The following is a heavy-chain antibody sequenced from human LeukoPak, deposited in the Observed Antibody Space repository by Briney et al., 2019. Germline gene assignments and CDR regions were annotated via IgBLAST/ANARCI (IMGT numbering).Heavy chain of an antibody. CDR2: INGDGSST. V-gene: IGHV3-74*03. CDR1: GFAFNKYW. Sequence: GGSLRLSCAASGFAFNKYWVHWVRQVPGKGLVWVSRINGDGSSTMYADSVKGRFTISRDNAKNTLYLQMNSLRAEDTAVYYCAKTDSTIPNLLDVWGQGTTVTVSS. CDR3: AKTDSTIPNLLDV. J-gene: IGHJ6*02. D-gene: IGHD2-15*01.